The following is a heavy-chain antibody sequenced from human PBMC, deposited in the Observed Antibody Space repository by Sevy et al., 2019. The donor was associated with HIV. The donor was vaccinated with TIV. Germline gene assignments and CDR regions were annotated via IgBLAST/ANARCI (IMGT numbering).Heavy chain of an antibody. V-gene: IGHV3-48*03. D-gene: IGHD6-13*01. CDR3: ARDGVAAAGIFDY. J-gene: IGHJ4*02. CDR2: ISSSGSNI. Sequence: GGSMRLSCAASGFTFSSYEMNWVRQAPGKGLEWVSYISSSGSNIYYADSLKGRFTIPRDNAKNSLYLQMNSLRAEDTAIYYCARDGVAAAGIFDYWGQGTLVTVFS. CDR1: GFTFSSYE.